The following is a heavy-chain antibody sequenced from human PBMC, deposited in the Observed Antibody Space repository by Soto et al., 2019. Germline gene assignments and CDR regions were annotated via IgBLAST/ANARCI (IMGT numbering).Heavy chain of an antibody. J-gene: IGHJ4*02. Sequence: GSLILSCAAAGVTFSNYYMSWIRQAPGKGLEWVSYISSSGSTIYYADSVKGRFTISRDNAKNSLYLQMNSLRAEDTAVYYCARDMDYYDSSGYYLSYFDYWGQGTLVTVSS. D-gene: IGHD3-22*01. CDR1: GVTFSNYY. CDR2: ISSSGSTI. V-gene: IGHV3-11*01. CDR3: ARDMDYYDSSGYYLSYFDY.